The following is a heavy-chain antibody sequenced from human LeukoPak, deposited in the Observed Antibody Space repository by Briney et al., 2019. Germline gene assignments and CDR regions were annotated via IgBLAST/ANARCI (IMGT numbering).Heavy chain of an antibody. CDR3: ARDGSGGSTQYHWFDH. CDR1: GFSFSRYG. CDR2: INQDGSEK. V-gene: IGHV3-7*01. J-gene: IGHJ5*02. D-gene: IGHD1-26*01. Sequence: GGSLRLSCAVSGFSFSRYGMNWVRQAPGKGLEWVADINQDGSEKYYVDSVKGRFTIPRDNAKNSLYLQMNSLRAEDTAVYYCARDGSGGSTQYHWFDHWGQGPLVTVSS.